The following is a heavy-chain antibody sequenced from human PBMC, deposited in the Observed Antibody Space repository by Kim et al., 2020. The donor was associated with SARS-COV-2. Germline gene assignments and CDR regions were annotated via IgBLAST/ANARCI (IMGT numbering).Heavy chain of an antibody. J-gene: IGHJ4*02. V-gene: IGHV4-59*08. Sequence: SETLSLTCTVSGGSISTYYWSWIRQPPGEGLEWIGYIYYSGSTNYNPSLKSRVTISVDTSKNQFSLKLSSVTAADTAVYYCARRNPPLYGGGFDYWGQGTLVTVSS. CDR2: IYYSGST. D-gene: IGHD2-15*01. CDR3: ARRNPPLYGGGFDY. CDR1: GGSISTYY.